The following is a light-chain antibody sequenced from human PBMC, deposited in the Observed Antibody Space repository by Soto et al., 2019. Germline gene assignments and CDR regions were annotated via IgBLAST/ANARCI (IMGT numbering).Light chain of an antibody. CDR3: AAWHDSLNGPV. CDR2: NNN. J-gene: IGLJ3*02. Sequence: QSVLTQPPSASGTPGQRVTISCSGSSSNIGGNPVNWYQQLPGTAPKLLNYNNNQRPSGVPDRFSGSKSGTSAYLAISGLQSADGADYYCAAWHDSLNGPVFGGGTKVTVL. V-gene: IGLV1-44*01. CDR1: SSNIGGNP.